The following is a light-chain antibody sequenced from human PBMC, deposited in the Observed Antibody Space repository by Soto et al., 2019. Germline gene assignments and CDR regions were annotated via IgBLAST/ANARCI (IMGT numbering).Light chain of an antibody. V-gene: IGKV1-13*02. CDR3: QQLNSYPFT. J-gene: IGKJ5*01. CDR1: QGISSA. CDR2: DAS. Sequence: AIHLTQSPSSLSASVGDRVTITCRASQGISSALAWYQHKPGRPPRVLIYDASSLQSGVPSRFSGSESGTECTLTISSLQPEDSATYYGQQLNSYPFTFGQGTRLEIK.